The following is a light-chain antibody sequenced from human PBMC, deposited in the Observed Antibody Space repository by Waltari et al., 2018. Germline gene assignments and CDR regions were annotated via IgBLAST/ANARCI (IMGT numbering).Light chain of an antibody. Sequence: QSALTQPASVSGSPGQSITISCTGTSSDVGGYDYVSWYQQRPGKAPKLIIYDVSLRPSGVSNRFSASKSGSTASLTISGLQAEDEADYYCSSYAGSSTGVVFGGGT. CDR3: SSYAGSSTGVV. J-gene: IGLJ2*01. V-gene: IGLV2-14*03. CDR1: SSDVGGYDY. CDR2: DVS.